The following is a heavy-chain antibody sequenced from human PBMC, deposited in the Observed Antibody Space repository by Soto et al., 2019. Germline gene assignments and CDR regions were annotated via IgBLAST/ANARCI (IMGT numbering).Heavy chain of an antibody. D-gene: IGHD6-19*01. CDR3: ARDLGYSSGWSHSYDY. CDR2: IYSGGST. J-gene: IGHJ4*02. Sequence: GGSLRLSCAASGFTVSSNYMSWVRQAPGKGLEWVSVIYSGGSTYYADSVKGRFTISRDNSKNTLYLQMNSLRAEDTAVYYCARDLGYSSGWSHSYDYWGQGTLVTVSS. V-gene: IGHV3-66*01. CDR1: GFTVSSNY.